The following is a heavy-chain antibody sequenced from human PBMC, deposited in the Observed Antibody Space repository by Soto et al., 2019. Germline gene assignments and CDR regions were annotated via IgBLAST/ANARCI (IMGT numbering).Heavy chain of an antibody. J-gene: IGHJ4*02. CDR2: ISGSGGST. CDR1: GFTFSSYA. V-gene: IGHV3-23*01. D-gene: IGHD3-10*01. Sequence: EVQLLESGGGLVQPGGSLRLSCAASGFTFSSYAMSWVRQAPGKGLEWVSAISGSGGSTYYADSVKGRFTISRDNSKNTLNLQMNRLRAGDTAVYYCAIEYYGSGGYYFDYWGQGTLVTVSS. CDR3: AIEYYGSGGYYFDY.